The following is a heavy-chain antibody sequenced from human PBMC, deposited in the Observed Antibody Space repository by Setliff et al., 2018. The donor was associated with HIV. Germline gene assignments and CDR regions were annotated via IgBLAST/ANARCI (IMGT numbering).Heavy chain of an antibody. Sequence: QSGPTLVNPPRTLTLTCSFPGFSLTTRGVGVGWIRQPPGKALEWVALIYWDDDDRYSPSLNSRVTVTKDTSKNQVVLIMTHVDPADTATYYCARSASFGLLEPWGQGTQVTVSS. J-gene: IGHJ5*02. CDR3: ARSASFGLLEP. CDR2: IYWDDDD. CDR1: GFSLTTRGVG. D-gene: IGHD3-16*01. V-gene: IGHV2-5*02.